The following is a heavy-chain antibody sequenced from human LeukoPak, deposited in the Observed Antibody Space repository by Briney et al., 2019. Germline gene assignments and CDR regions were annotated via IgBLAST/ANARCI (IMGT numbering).Heavy chain of an antibody. D-gene: IGHD6-19*01. CDR1: GGSISSYY. J-gene: IGHJ4*02. CDR3: ARVPAVAGLAPPDY. Sequence: SETLSLTCTVSGGSISSYYWSWIRQPPGKGLEWIGYIYYSGSTNYNPSLKSRVTISVDTSKNQFSLKLSSVTAADTAVYYCARVPAVAGLAPPDYWGQGALVTVSS. V-gene: IGHV4-59*01. CDR2: IYYSGST.